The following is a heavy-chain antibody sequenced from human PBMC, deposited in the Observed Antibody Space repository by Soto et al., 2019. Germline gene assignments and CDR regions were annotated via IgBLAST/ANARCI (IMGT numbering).Heavy chain of an antibody. V-gene: IGHV2-5*02. D-gene: IGHD2-21*02. CDR2: IYWDDDK. Sequence: QITLKESGPTLVKPTQTLTLTCTFSAFSLSTGGVGVGWIRQPPGKALEWLALIYWDDDKRYSPSLRSRLTITKDTSQHQVGLTMTNMDPVDTATYYCIQSRCGGDCLQSYASYYYYGMDVWGQGTTVTVSS. CDR1: AFSLSTGGVG. CDR3: IQSRCGGDCLQSYASYYYYGMDV. J-gene: IGHJ6*02.